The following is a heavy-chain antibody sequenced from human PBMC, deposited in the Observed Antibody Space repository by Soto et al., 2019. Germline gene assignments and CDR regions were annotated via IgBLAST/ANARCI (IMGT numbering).Heavy chain of an antibody. V-gene: IGHV4-39*07. D-gene: IGHD3-3*01. CDR2: IYYSGST. Sequence: PSETLSLTCTVSGGSISSSSYYWGWIRQPPGKGLEWIGSIYYSGSTYYNPSLKSRVTISVDTSKNQFSLKLSSVTAADTAVYYCARGGDFWSASFDYWGQGTLVTVSS. CDR3: ARGGDFWSASFDY. J-gene: IGHJ4*02. CDR1: GGSISSSSYY.